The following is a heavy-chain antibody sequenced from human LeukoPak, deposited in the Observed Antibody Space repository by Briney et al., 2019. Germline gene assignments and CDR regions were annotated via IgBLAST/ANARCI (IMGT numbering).Heavy chain of an antibody. V-gene: IGHV3-9*01. CDR1: GFTFDDYA. Sequence: HPGGSLRLSCAASGFTFDDYAMHWVRQAPGKGLEWVSGISWNSGSIGYADSVKGRFTISRDNAKNSLYLQMNSLRAEDTAVYYCARKSSESTQWLVSNPGEIDYWGQGTLVTVSS. J-gene: IGHJ4*02. CDR3: ARKSSESTQWLVSNPGEIDY. D-gene: IGHD6-19*01. CDR2: ISWNSGSI.